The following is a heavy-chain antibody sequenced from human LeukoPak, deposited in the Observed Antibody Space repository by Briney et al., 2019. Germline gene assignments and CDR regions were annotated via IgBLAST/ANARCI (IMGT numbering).Heavy chain of an antibody. Sequence: GGSLRLSCAASGFTFSGFGMHWVRQAPGKGLEWVSVISNDGRDKHYADSVKGRFTISRDNSKNTLYLQMDSLRDEDTAVYYCAKDLAPIGRISGWQGDYWGQGTLVTVSS. J-gene: IGHJ4*02. CDR1: GFTFSGFG. D-gene: IGHD6-19*01. CDR2: ISNDGRDK. CDR3: AKDLAPIGRISGWQGDY. V-gene: IGHV3-30*18.